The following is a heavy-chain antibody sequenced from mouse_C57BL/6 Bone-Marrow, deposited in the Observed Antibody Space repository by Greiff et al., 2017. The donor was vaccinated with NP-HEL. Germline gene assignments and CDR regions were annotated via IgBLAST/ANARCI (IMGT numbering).Heavy chain of an antibody. CDR1: GFTFSDAW. D-gene: IGHD2-3*01. V-gene: IGHV6-6*01. CDR3: TRRVYDGDYGGAY. J-gene: IGHJ3*01. CDR2: IRNKANNNTT. Sequence: EVKVEESGGGLVQPGGSMKLSCAASGFTFSDAWMDWVRQSPEKGLEWVAGIRNKANNNTTYYAVSVKGRFTISRDDSKSSVYLQMLSLRAADTGIYSCTRRVYDGDYGGAYWGQGTLVTVSA.